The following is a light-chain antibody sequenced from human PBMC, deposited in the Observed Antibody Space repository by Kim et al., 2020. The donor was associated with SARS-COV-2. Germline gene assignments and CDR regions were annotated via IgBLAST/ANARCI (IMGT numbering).Light chain of an antibody. CDR1: NLRNYY. Sequence: SSSLPPSPSFSVALGQTVRITCQGDNLRNYYATWYQHKPGQAPVLAIYGRNSRPSGIPDRFSGSTSGNTASLTITGAQAEDEADYYCNSRDNSAKVIFGGGTKLTVL. V-gene: IGLV3-19*01. J-gene: IGLJ2*01. CDR3: NSRDNSAKVI. CDR2: GRN.